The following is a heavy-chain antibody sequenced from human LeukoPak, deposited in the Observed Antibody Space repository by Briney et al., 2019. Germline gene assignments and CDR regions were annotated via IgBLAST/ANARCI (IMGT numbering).Heavy chain of an antibody. CDR2: INPNSGGT. Sequence: GASVKVSCKASGGTFSSYAISWVRQAPGQGLEWMGWINPNSGGTNYAQKFQGRVTMTRDTSISTAYMELSRLRSDDTAVYYCARVYRGAAAGYDYWGQGTLVTVSS. J-gene: IGHJ4*02. D-gene: IGHD6-13*01. CDR3: ARVYRGAAAGYDY. V-gene: IGHV1-2*02. CDR1: GGTFSSYA.